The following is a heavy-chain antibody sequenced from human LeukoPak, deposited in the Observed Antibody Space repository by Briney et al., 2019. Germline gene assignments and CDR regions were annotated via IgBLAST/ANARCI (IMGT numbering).Heavy chain of an antibody. Sequence: PGGSLRLSCAASGFTFSSYSMNWVRQAPGKGLEWVSSISSSSSYIYYADSVKGRFTISRDNAKNSLYLQMNSLRAEDTAVYYCARDPYHYYGSGSLYYWGQGTLVTVSS. V-gene: IGHV3-21*01. CDR2: ISSSSSYI. CDR3: ARDPYHYYGSGSLYY. D-gene: IGHD3-10*01. CDR1: GFTFSSYS. J-gene: IGHJ4*02.